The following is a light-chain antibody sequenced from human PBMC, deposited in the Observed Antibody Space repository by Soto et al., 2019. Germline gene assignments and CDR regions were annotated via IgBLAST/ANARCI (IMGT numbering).Light chain of an antibody. CDR2: WAS. CDR1: RSLLYSFNNKNY. J-gene: IGKJ5*01. V-gene: IGKV4-1*01. Sequence: IVMTQSPDSLAVSLGERATINCKSSRSLLYSFNNKNYLAWYQQRPGQPPKXXISWASTRASGVHDRFSGSGSGTDFTLTISGLQIEDVALYYCQQYYSSTVTFGQGTRLEIK. CDR3: QQYYSSTVT.